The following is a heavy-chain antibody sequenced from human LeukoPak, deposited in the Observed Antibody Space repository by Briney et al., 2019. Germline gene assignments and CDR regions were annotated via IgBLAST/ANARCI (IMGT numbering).Heavy chain of an antibody. CDR1: GYNFPNYW. CDR3: ARATSYSDNSGYYFFDN. Sequence: GESLKISCKGLGYNFPNYWMGWVRQIPGKGLEGVGTFYPDNSDARYSPSFKGQVTISVDKSISTAYLQWGSLKASDTAMYYCARATSYSDNSGYYFFDNWGQGTLVTVSS. V-gene: IGHV5-51*01. CDR2: FYPDNSDA. D-gene: IGHD3-22*01. J-gene: IGHJ4*02.